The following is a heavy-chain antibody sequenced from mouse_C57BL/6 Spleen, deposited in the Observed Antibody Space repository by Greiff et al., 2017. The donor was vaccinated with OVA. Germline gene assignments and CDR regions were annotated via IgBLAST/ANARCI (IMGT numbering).Heavy chain of an antibody. V-gene: IGHV2-9-1*01. D-gene: IGHD1-1*01. CDR2: IWTGGGT. J-gene: IGHJ1*03. Sequence: VQLKESGPGLVAPSQSLSITCTVSGFSLTSYAISWVRQPPGKGLEWLGVIWTGGGTNYNSALKSRLSISKDNSKSQVFLKMNSLQTDDTARYYCARNFYYYGIWYFDVWGTGTTVTVSS. CDR1: GFSLTSYA. CDR3: ARNFYYYGIWYFDV.